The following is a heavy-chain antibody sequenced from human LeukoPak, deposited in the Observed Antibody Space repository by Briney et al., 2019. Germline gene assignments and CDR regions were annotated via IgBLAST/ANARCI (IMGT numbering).Heavy chain of an antibody. CDR3: AKGRITMVRGVNNWFDP. D-gene: IGHD3-10*01. V-gene: IGHV3-30*02. CDR2: IRYDGSNK. J-gene: IGHJ5*02. CDR1: GFTFSSYW. Sequence: GGSLRLSCAASGFTFSSYWMNWVRQAPGKGLEWVAFIRYDGSNKYYADSVKGRFTISRDNAKNSLYLQMNSLRAEDTALYYCAKGRITMVRGVNNWFDPWGQGTLVTVSS.